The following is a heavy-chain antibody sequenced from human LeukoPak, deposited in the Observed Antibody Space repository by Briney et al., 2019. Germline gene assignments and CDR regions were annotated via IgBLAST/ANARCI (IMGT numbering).Heavy chain of an antibody. CDR1: GFTFSSYW. V-gene: IGHV3-74*01. Sequence: GGSLRLSCAASGFTFSSYWMHWVRQAPGKGLVWVSRISSDGSRISYADSVKGRFTISRDDAKKTLDLQMTILRAEDTAVYFSARDSGRIGFDIWGQGTMVTVPS. D-gene: IGHD2-21*01. CDR3: ARDSGRIGFDI. J-gene: IGHJ3*02. CDR2: ISSDGSRI.